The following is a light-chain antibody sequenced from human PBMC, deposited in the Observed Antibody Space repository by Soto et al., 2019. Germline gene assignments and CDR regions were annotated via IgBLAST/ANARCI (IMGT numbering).Light chain of an antibody. J-gene: IGKJ5*01. V-gene: IGKV3D-15*01. CDR2: AAS. CDR1: QSVTAD. CDR3: QQYHNWPPIT. Sequence: EIALTQSPGTLSLSPGERATLSCRASQSVTADYLAWYQQKPGQAPRLLIYAASTRATGIPARFSGSGSGTEFTLTISSLQSEDFAVYYCQQYHNWPPITFGQGTRLEIK.